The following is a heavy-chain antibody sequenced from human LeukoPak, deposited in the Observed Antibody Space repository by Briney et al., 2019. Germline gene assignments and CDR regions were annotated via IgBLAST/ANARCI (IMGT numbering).Heavy chain of an antibody. CDR1: GFMFNTYA. D-gene: IGHD2-15*01. CDR3: ARLGYCDSGNCFSARPFDR. V-gene: IGHV3-30*02. CDR2: TQYDGSIQ. Sequence: GGSLRLSCAASGFMFNTYAMHWVRQAPGKGLEWVAFTQYDGSIQYCADSVKGRFTISRDNSKDSLYLEVSSLRPEDTAVYYCARLGYCDSGNCFSARPFDRWGQGTPVTVSS. J-gene: IGHJ5*02.